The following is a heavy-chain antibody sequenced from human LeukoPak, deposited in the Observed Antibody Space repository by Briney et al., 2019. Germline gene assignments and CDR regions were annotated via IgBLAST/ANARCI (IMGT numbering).Heavy chain of an antibody. Sequence: GASVKVSCKASGYTFTSYGISWVRQAPGQGLEWMGWISAYNGNTNYAQKLQGRVTMTTDTSTSTAYMELRSLRSDDTAVYYCAKPGIAAAGTGGWYFDLWGRGTLVTVSS. CDR2: ISAYNGNT. D-gene: IGHD6-13*01. CDR3: AKPGIAAAGTGGWYFDL. J-gene: IGHJ2*01. CDR1: GYTFTSYG. V-gene: IGHV1-18*01.